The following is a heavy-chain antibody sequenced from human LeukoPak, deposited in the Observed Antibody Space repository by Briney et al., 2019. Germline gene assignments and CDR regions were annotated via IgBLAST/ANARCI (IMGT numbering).Heavy chain of an antibody. V-gene: IGHV3-11*01. J-gene: IGHJ4*02. D-gene: IGHD3-22*01. CDR2: ISSSGSTI. Sequence: GGSLRLSCAASGFTFSDYYMSWIRQAPGKGLEWVSYISSSGSTIYYADSVKGRFTISRDNAKNSLYLQMNSLRAEDTAVYYCVRTIVVVNYFDYWGQGTLATVSS. CDR1: GFTFSDYY. CDR3: VRTIVVVNYFDY.